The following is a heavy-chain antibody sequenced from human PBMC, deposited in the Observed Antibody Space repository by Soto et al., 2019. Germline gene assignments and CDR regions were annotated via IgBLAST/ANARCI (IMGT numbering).Heavy chain of an antibody. J-gene: IGHJ4*02. D-gene: IGHD6-13*01. V-gene: IGHV2-5*02. CDR2: IYWDDDK. CDR1: GFSLSTSGVG. CDR3: AHRRRYGSSYCFDY. Sequence: QITLKESGPTLVKPTQTLTLTCTFSGFSLSTSGVGVGWIRQPPGKALEWLALIYWDDDKRYSPSLKSRLTINKXTXRNQVVLTMTNMDPVDTATYYCAHRRRYGSSYCFDYWGQGTLVTVSS.